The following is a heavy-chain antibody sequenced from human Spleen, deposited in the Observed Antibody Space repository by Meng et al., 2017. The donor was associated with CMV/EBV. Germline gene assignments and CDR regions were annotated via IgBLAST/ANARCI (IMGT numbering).Heavy chain of an antibody. CDR1: GGTFSSYA. CDR2: INPYSGGT. V-gene: IGHV1-2*02. CDR3: ARGQVFS. J-gene: IGHJ4*02. Sequence: ASVKVSCKASGGTFSSYAISWVRQAPGQGLEWMGWINPYSGGTNYAQKLQGRVTMTRDTSFSTAYMELRNLRSDDTAVYYCARGQVFSWGQGTLVTVSS.